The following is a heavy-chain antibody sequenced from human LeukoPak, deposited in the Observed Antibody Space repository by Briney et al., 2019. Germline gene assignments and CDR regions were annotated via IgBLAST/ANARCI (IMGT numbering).Heavy chain of an antibody. D-gene: IGHD5-18*01. V-gene: IGHV3-7*01. J-gene: IGHJ4*02. CDR3: ARGSGYSYGHDY. CDR1: GFTFNIYW. Sequence: GGSLRLSCAVFGFTFNIYWMSWVREAPGKGLERVANIKEDGSEQLSVDSVKRRFTISRDNAKNSLYLQMNSLRAEDTAVYYCARGSGYSYGHDYWGQGTLVTVSS. CDR2: IKEDGSEQ.